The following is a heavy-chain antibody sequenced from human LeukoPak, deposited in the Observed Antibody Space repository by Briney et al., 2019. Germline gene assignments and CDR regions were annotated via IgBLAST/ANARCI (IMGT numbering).Heavy chain of an antibody. CDR1: GFIFTSNR. CDR3: ARGRGCTNGVCYLDY. J-gene: IGHJ4*02. Sequence: GGSLRLSCAASGFIFTSNRMNWVRQAPGKGLEWVANIKHDGSEQIYVDSVKGRFTISRDNAKNSLYLQMNSLRDEDTAVYYCARGRGCTNGVCYLDYWGQGTLVTVSS. D-gene: IGHD2-8*01. CDR2: IKHDGSEQ. V-gene: IGHV3-7*01.